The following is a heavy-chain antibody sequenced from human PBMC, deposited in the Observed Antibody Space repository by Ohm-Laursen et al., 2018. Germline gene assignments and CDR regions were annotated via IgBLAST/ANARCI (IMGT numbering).Heavy chain of an antibody. Sequence: ASVKVSCKASGYTFTGYYMHWVRQAPGQGLEWMGWINPNSGGTNYAQKFQGRVTMTRDTSISTAYMELSRLRSDDTAVYYCARDPNYYDSSGYYYPDAFDIWGQGTMVTVSS. CDR2: INPNSGGT. V-gene: IGHV1-2*02. CDR3: ARDPNYYDSSGYYYPDAFDI. D-gene: IGHD3-22*01. CDR1: GYTFTGYY. J-gene: IGHJ3*02.